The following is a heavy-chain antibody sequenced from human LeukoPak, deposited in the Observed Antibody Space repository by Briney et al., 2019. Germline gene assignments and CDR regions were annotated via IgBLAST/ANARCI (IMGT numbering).Heavy chain of an antibody. CDR1: GYTFTDYY. V-gene: IGHV1-69-2*01. J-gene: IGHJ3*01. CDR2: VDPGDGET. CDR3: AGESPALGEVPNHNAFDV. D-gene: IGHD1-26*01. Sequence: ASVKISCKASGYTFTDYYMHWVQQAPGKGLEWMGRVDPGDGETLYVEKFKGRVTITADTSTKTSYMELSSLRSEDTATYYCAGESPALGEVPNHNAFDVWGQGTVVTVSS.